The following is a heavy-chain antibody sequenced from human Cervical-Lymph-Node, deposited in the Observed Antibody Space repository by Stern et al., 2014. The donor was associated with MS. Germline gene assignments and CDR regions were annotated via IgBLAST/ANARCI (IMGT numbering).Heavy chain of an antibody. CDR3: ARYDNGAHDGSFDV. D-gene: IGHD4-17*01. V-gene: IGHV3-30*04. J-gene: IGHJ3*01. CDR2: ISYDGAKK. Sequence: VQLVESGGGVVQPGTSLRLSCAASGFTFRSYTFHWVRQAPGKGLEWVTLISYDGAKKYYAASVKGRFTISRDNTKNTLYLHINSLRSEDTAVYYCARYDNGAHDGSFDVWGQGTMVTVS. CDR1: GFTFRSYT.